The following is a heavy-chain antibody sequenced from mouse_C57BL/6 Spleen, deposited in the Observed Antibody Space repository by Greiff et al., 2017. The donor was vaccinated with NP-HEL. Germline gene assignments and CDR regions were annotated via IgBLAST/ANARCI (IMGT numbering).Heavy chain of an antibody. CDR2: IDPSDSYT. Sequence: QVQLQQPGAELVRPGTSVKLSCKASGYTFTSYWMHWVKQRPGQGLEWIGVIDPSDSYTNYNQKFKGKATLTVDTSSSTAYMQLSSLTSEDSAVYNCASSGYSNPFDYWGKGTTLTVSS. CDR1: GYTFTSYW. V-gene: IGHV1-59*01. CDR3: ASSGYSNPFDY. J-gene: IGHJ2*01. D-gene: IGHD2-5*01.